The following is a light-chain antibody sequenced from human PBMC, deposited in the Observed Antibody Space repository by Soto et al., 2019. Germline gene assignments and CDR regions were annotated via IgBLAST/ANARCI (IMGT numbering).Light chain of an antibody. Sequence: QSALTQPASESGSPGQSLTISCTGTSSDVGAYNFVSWYQQHPGKAPKLMIYDVRERPSGVSNRFSGSKSGNTASLIISGLQAEDEADYYCSSYTGSASYVFGTGTKVTVL. CDR1: SSDVGAYNF. V-gene: IGLV2-14*03. J-gene: IGLJ1*01. CDR2: DVR. CDR3: SSYTGSASYV.